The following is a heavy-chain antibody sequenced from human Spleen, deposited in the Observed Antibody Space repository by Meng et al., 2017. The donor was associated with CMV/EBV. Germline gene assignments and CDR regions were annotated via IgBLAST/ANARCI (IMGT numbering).Heavy chain of an antibody. D-gene: IGHD1-26*01. CDR2: ISSSSGYI. CDR1: GFSFSNYS. V-gene: IGHV3-21*04. Sequence: GESLKISCAASGFSFSNYSINWVRQAPGKGLEWVSSISSSSGYICYADSVKGRFTVSRDNAKNSLYLQMNRLRAEDTAVYYCARDIGMTYYGVDVWGQGTTVTVSS. CDR3: ARDIGMTYYGVDV. J-gene: IGHJ6*02.